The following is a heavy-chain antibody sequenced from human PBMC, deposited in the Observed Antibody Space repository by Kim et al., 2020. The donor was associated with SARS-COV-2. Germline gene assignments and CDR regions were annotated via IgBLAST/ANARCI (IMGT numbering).Heavy chain of an antibody. V-gene: IGHV3-15*01. CDR3: TTLGQD. J-gene: IGHJ4*02. CDR2: IKSKTDGGTS. CDR1: GFTFSTAW. Sequence: GGSLRLSCAASGFTFSTAWMSWVRQAPGKGLEWVGRIKSKTDGGTSHYATPGTGRFTISRDDSKNTLYLQMNSLKTEDTALYYCTTLGQDWGQGTLVTVSS.